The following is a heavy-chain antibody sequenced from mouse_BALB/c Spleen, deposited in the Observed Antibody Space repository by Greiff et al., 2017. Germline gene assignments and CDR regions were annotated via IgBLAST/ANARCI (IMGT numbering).Heavy chain of an antibody. V-gene: IGHV2-9*02. D-gene: IGHD2-10*02. J-gene: IGHJ4*01. CDR2: IWAGGST. CDR3: ARERGYGNYGYAMDY. CDR1: GFSLTSYG. Sequence: VHLVESGPGLVAPSQSLSITCTVSGFSLTSYGVHWVRQPPGKGLEWLGVIWAGGSTNYNSALMSRLSISKDNSKSQVFLKMNSLQTDDTAMYYCARERGYGNYGYAMDYWGQGTSVTVSS.